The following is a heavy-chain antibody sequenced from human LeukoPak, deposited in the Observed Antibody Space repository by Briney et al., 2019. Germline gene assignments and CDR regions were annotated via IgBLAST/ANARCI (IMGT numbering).Heavy chain of an antibody. CDR2: TYYRSKWYN. CDR3: AREGVLWFGELSGFDY. D-gene: IGHD3-10*01. Sequence: SQTLSLTCAISGDSVSSNSAAWNWIRQSPSRGLEWLGSTYYRSKWYNDYAVSVKSRITINPDTSKNQFSLQLNSVTPEDTAVYYCAREGVLWFGELSGFDYWGQGTLVTVSS. V-gene: IGHV6-1*01. CDR1: GDSVSSNSAA. J-gene: IGHJ4*02.